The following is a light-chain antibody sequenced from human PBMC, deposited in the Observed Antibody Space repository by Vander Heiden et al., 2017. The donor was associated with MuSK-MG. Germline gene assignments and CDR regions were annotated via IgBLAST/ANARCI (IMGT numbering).Light chain of an antibody. CDR1: SSDVGGYHH. CDR3: TSNTSSSTWV. J-gene: IGLJ3*02. Sequence: SVLTPPASVSASPGPSIPISSTGTSSDVGGYHHVSWNQQHPGKAPKLMIYDVSNRPSGVSNRFSGSKSGNTASLTISGLQAEDEADYYCTSNTSSSTWVFGGGTKLTVL. V-gene: IGLV2-14*03. CDR2: DVS.